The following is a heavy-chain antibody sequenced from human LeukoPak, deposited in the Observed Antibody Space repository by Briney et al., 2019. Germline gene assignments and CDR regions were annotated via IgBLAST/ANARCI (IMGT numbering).Heavy chain of an antibody. D-gene: IGHD3-10*01. J-gene: IGHJ4*02. V-gene: IGHV4-34*01. CDR3: ARGRWSGEPPWLY. CDR2: INHSGST. Sequence: SETLSLTCAVYGGSFSGYYWSWIRQPPGKGLEWIGEINHSGSTNYNPSLKSRVTISVDTSKNQFSLKLSSVTAADTAVYYCARGRWSGEPPWLYWGQGTLVTVSS. CDR1: GGSFSGYY.